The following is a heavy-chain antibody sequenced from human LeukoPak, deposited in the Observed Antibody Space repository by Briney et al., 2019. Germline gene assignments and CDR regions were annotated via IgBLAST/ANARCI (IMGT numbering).Heavy chain of an antibody. CDR3: ARLYYYDSSARPNWFDP. D-gene: IGHD3-22*01. Sequence: ASVKVSCKASGYTFTGYYMHWVRQAPGQGLEWMGWINPNSGGTNYAQKFQGRVTMTRDTSISTAYMELSRLRSDDTAVYYCARLYYYDSSARPNWFDPWGQGILVTVSS. CDR2: INPNSGGT. J-gene: IGHJ5*02. V-gene: IGHV1-2*02. CDR1: GYTFTGYY.